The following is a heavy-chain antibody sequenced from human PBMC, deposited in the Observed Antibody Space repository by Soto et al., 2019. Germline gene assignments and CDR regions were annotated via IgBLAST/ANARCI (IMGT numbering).Heavy chain of an antibody. J-gene: IGHJ6*02. D-gene: IGHD2-8*01. V-gene: IGHV1-2*04. CDR3: ARGHSTDCSNGVCSFFYNHEMDV. Sequence: ASVKVSCKASGYSFSDYHIHWVRQAPGQGLEWLGRINPKSGGTSSAQKFQGWVTMTRDASISTAYMELTRLRSDDTAVYFCARGHSTDCSNGVCSFFYNHEMDVWGQGTTVTVSS. CDR1: GYSFSDYH. CDR2: INPKSGGT.